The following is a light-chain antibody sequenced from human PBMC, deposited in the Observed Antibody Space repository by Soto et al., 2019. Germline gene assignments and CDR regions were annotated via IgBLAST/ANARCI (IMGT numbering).Light chain of an antibody. CDR2: DAS. Sequence: DIQMTQSPSTLSASVGDIVTITCRASQSISSWLAWYQQKPGKAPKLLIYDASSLESGVPSRFSGSGSGTEFTLTITSLQPGDFATYYCQQSSTYSWTFGQGTKVDIK. V-gene: IGKV1-5*01. J-gene: IGKJ1*01. CDR3: QQSSTYSWT. CDR1: QSISSW.